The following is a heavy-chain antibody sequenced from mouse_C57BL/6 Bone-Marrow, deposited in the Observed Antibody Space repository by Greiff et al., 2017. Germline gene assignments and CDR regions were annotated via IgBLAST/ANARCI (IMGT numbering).Heavy chain of an antibody. V-gene: IGHV5-4*03. CDR3: ATYYSNGGFAY. Sequence: EVMLVESGGGLVKPGGSLKLSCAASGFTFSSYAMSWVRQTPEKRLEWVATISDGGSYTYYPENVKGRFTISRDNAKNNLYLQMSHLKSEDTAMYYCATYYSNGGFAYWGQGTLVTVSA. D-gene: IGHD2-5*01. CDR2: ISDGGSYT. J-gene: IGHJ3*01. CDR1: GFTFSSYA.